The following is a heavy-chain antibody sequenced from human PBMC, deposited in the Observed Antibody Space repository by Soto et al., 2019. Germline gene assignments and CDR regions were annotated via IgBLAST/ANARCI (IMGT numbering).Heavy chain of an antibody. Sequence: EVQLLESGGGLVQPGGSVRLSCAASGFPFSSYAMSWVRQAPGKGLEWVSAISGNGAETSYAASVRGRFTISRDNSRDTLYLQRNSLRADDTAVYYCGKERRGSGWFVCSYWGQGMLVTVSS. CDR1: GFPFSSYA. CDR3: GKERRGSGWFVCSY. CDR2: ISGNGAET. J-gene: IGHJ4*02. D-gene: IGHD6-19*01. V-gene: IGHV3-23*01.